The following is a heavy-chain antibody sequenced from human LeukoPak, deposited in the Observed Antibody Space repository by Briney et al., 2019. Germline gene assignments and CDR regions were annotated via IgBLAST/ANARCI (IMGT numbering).Heavy chain of an antibody. CDR2: ISGDGSNT. CDR3: ARMKVIKGASLDY. V-gene: IGHV3-74*01. D-gene: IGHD2/OR15-2a*01. J-gene: IGHJ4*02. Sequence: GGSLRLSCAASGFTFTNYYMHWVRQAPGKGLVWVSRISGDGSNTIYADSVKGRFTISRDNSNNTLFLQMNSLKTEDTAVYFCARMKVIKGASLDYWGQGSLVTVSS. CDR1: GFTFTNYY.